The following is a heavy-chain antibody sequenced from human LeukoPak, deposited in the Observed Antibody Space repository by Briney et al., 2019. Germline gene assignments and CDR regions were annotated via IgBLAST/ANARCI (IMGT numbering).Heavy chain of an antibody. J-gene: IGHJ5*02. CDR2: VYYSGST. CDR3: ARHRNYGDFKWFDP. D-gene: IGHD4-17*01. V-gene: IGHV4-31*03. CDR1: GGSISSGDYY. Sequence: SETLSLTCTVSGGSISSGDYYWTWIRQLPGKGLEWIGYVYYSGSTSYNPSLKSRLTISVDTSKNHFSLNLSSVTAADTAVYYCARHRNYGDFKWFDPWGQGTLVTVSS.